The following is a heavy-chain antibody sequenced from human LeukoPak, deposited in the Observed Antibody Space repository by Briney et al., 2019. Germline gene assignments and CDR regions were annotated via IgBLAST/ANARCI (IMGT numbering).Heavy chain of an antibody. D-gene: IGHD2-15*01. V-gene: IGHV4-39*01. Sequence: GSLRLSCAVSGFIVSSDYMSWVRQPPGKGLEWIGTISYSGNTDYNPSLRSRVTISVDTSNNQFSLRLGSVTAADTAVYHCARHCCSGPAKRVFDIWGQGTMVTVSS. CDR2: ISYSGNT. J-gene: IGHJ3*02. CDR3: ARHCCSGPAKRVFDI. CDR1: GFIVSSDY.